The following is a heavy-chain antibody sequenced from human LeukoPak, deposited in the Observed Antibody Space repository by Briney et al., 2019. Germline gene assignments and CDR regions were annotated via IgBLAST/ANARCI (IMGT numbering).Heavy chain of an antibody. Sequence: GKSLRLSCVASAFTVSTNYMIWVRQAPGKGLEWVSLIYGDGSTYYADSVKGRVTISRENSKNTVFLQMNSLRAEDTALYYCARINYMAFSIWGQGTMVTVSS. V-gene: IGHV3-66*01. CDR2: IYGDGST. CDR3: ARINYMAFSI. D-gene: IGHD4-11*01. CDR1: AFTVSTNY. J-gene: IGHJ3*02.